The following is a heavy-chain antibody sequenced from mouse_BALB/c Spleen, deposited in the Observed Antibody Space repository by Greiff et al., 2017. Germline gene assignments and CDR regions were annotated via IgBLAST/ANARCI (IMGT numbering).Heavy chain of an antibody. CDR1: GFSLTSYG. Sequence: VKLQESGPGLVAPSQSLSITCTVSGFSLTSYGVHWVRQPPGKGLEWLGVIWAGGSTNYNSALMSRLSISKDNSKSQVFLKMNSLQTDDTAMYYCARVDYGSWFAYWGQGTLVTVSA. V-gene: IGHV2-9*02. CDR3: ARVDYGSWFAY. J-gene: IGHJ3*01. D-gene: IGHD1-1*02. CDR2: IWAGGST.